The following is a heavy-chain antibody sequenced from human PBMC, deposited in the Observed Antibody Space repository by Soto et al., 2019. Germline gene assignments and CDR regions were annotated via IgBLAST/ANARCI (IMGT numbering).Heavy chain of an antibody. V-gene: IGHV4-34*01. CDR3: ASLAAAGVYYYYYYMDV. D-gene: IGHD6-13*01. CDR2: INHSGST. Sequence: PSETLSLTCAVYGGSFSGYYWSWIRQPPGKGLEWIGEINHSGSTNYNPSLKSRVTISVDTSKNQFSLKLSSVTAADTAVYYCASLAAAGVYYYYYYMDVWGKGTTVTV. CDR1: GGSFSGYY. J-gene: IGHJ6*03.